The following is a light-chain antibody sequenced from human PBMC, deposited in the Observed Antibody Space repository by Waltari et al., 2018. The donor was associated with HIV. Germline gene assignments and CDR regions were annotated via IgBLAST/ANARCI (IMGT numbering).Light chain of an antibody. CDR3: SSYTTSETYV. Sequence: QSALTQPASVSGSPGQSISISCSGTGTDIGASDFVSWYQQHPGRPPKLIIYDATNPPSDLSDRFSASKSGTTASLTITGLQDEDEAEYFCSSYTTSETYVFGSGTRVTVL. J-gene: IGLJ1*01. V-gene: IGLV2-14*03. CDR1: GTDIGASDF. CDR2: DAT.